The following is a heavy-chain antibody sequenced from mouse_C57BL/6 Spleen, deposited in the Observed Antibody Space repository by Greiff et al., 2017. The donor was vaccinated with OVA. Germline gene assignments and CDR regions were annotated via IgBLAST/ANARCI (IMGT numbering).Heavy chain of an antibody. Sequence: VKLMESGAELVKPGASVKLSCKASGYTFTTYPIEWMKQNHGKSLEWIGNFHPYNDDTKYNEKFKGKATLTVEKSSSTVYLELSRLTSDNSAVYNSARGRDTGLEYWGQGATLTVYS. D-gene: IGHD3-3*01. J-gene: IGHJ2*01. CDR1: GYTFTTYP. V-gene: IGHV1-47*01. CDR3: ARGRDTGLEY. CDR2: FHPYNDDT.